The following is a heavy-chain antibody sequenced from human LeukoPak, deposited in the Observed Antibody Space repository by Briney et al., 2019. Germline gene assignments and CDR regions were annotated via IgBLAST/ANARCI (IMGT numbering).Heavy chain of an antibody. D-gene: IGHD3-22*01. Sequence: RGSLRLSCAASGFTFTNYWMSWVRQAPGKGLEWVAHVKEDGSTKYYVDSVKGRFAIFRDNTKRSLNLQMNSLRVGDTAVYYCARGSSGTSYYYYYGMDVWGRGTTVTVTS. J-gene: IGHJ6*02. CDR2: VKEDGSTK. CDR3: ARGSSGTSYYYYYGMDV. V-gene: IGHV3-7*03. CDR1: GFTFTNYW.